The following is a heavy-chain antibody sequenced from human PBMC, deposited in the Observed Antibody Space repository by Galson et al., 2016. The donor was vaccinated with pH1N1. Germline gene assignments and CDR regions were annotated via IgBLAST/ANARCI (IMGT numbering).Heavy chain of an antibody. CDR1: GFTFSSYA. CDR2: ISSSGDNR. CDR3: ARVRSSGYNYAQHFVD. J-gene: IGHJ4*02. V-gene: IGHV3-30-3*01. D-gene: IGHD3-22*01. Sequence: SLRLSCAASGFTFSSYAMSWVRQAPGKGLEWVAVISSSGDNRFYADSVKGRFTISRDSSKNTLYLQMNNLRREDTAFYYCARVRSSGYNYAQHFVDWGQGTRVTVSS.